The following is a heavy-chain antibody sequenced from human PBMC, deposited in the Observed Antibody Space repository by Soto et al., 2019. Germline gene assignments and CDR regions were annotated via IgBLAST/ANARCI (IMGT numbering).Heavy chain of an antibody. CDR3: ARGPLTDAFDI. D-gene: IGHD7-27*01. CDR1: GFTFSSYS. Sequence: GGSLRLSCAASGFTFSSYSMNWVRQAPGKGLEWVSSISSSSSYIYYADSVKGRFTISGDNAKNSLYLQMNSLRAEDTAVYYCARGPLTDAFDIWGQGTMVTVSS. V-gene: IGHV3-21*01. CDR2: ISSSSSYI. J-gene: IGHJ3*02.